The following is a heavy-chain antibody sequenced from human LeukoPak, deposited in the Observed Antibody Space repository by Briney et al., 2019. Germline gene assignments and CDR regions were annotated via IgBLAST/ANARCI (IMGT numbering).Heavy chain of an antibody. V-gene: IGHV4-59*12. CDR3: ARSTGAYYDILTGYNTCFDP. CDR1: GGSISSYY. J-gene: IGHJ5*02. Sequence: SETLSLTCTVSGGSISSYYWSWIRQPPGKGLEWIGYIYYSGSTNYNPSLKSRVTMSVDTSKDQFSLKLSSVTAADTAVYYCARSTGAYYDILTGYNTCFDPWGQGTLVTVSS. CDR2: IYYSGST. D-gene: IGHD3-9*01.